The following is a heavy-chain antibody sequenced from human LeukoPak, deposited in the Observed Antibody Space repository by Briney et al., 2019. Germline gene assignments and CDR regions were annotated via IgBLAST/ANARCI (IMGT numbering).Heavy chain of an antibody. CDR1: GFTFSNYG. CDR3: ARGGGSYHGFDY. Sequence: PGGSLRLSCAASGFTFSNYGMHWVRQAPGKGLEWVAVISYDGSNKYYADSVKGRFTISRDNSKNTLYLQMNSLRAEDTAVYYCARGGGSYHGFDYWGQGTLVTVSS. CDR2: ISYDGSNK. J-gene: IGHJ4*02. D-gene: IGHD1-26*01. V-gene: IGHV3-30*03.